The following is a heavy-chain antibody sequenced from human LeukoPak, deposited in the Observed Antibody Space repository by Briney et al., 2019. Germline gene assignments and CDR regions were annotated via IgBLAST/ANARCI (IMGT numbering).Heavy chain of an antibody. D-gene: IGHD7-27*01. CDR1: GFTFSSYG. V-gene: IGHV3-30*02. CDR2: IWYDGSNK. CDR3: AKGGPGDDYFDY. Sequence: PGGSLRLSCAASGFTFSSYGMHWVRQAPGKGLEWVAVIWYDGSNKYYADSVKGRFTISRDNSKNTLYLQMNSLRAEDTAVYYCAKGGPGDDYFDYWGQGTLVTVSS. J-gene: IGHJ4*02.